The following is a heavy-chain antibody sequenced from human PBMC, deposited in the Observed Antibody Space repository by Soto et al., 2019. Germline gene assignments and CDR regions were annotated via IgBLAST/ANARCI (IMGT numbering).Heavy chain of an antibody. J-gene: IGHJ6*02. D-gene: IGHD1-26*01. CDR2: ISAYNGNT. Sequence: QVQLVQSGAEVKKPGASVKVSCKASGYTFTSYGISWVRQAPGQGLEWMGWISAYNGNTNYAQKLQGRVTMTTDTPTSTAYRELRSLRSDDTAVYYCEGVGWELLEYYGMDVWGQGTTVTVSS. CDR3: EGVGWELLEYYGMDV. V-gene: IGHV1-18*01. CDR1: GYTFTSYG.